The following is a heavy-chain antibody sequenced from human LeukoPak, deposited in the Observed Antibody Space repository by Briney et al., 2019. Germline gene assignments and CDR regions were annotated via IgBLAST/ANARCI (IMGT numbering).Heavy chain of an antibody. J-gene: IGHJ4*02. CDR2: ISATSTTI. CDR3: VRDNLENQWLERSY. Sequence: GGSLRLSCAASGFTFSDYNMNWVRQAPGKGPEWVSQISATSTTIKYADFVKGRFTISRDNAKNSLNLQMNSLRADDTAVYYCVRDNLENQWLERSYWGQGALVTVSS. V-gene: IGHV3-48*01. CDR1: GFTFSDYN. D-gene: IGHD6-19*01.